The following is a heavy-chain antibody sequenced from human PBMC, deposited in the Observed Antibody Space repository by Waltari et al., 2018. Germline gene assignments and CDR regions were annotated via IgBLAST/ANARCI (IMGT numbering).Heavy chain of an antibody. D-gene: IGHD3-16*01. V-gene: IGHV4-34*01. CDR2: INQSGST. J-gene: IGHJ3*02. CDR1: GGSFSGYY. Sequence: QVQLQQWGAGLLKPSETLSLTCAVYGGSFSGYYLSWLRQPPGKGLEWIGEINQSGSTNYNPSLKSRVTISVDTSKNQFSLKLSSVTAADTAVYYCARLYYDYVWGRYAFDIWGQGTMVTVSS. CDR3: ARLYYDYVWGRYAFDI.